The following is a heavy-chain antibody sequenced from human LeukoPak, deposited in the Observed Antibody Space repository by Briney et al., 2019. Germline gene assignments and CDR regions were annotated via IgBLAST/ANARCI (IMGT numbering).Heavy chain of an antibody. J-gene: IGHJ4*02. Sequence: SETLSLTCTVSGGSISSGGYFWSWIRQPAGKGPEWIGRINTSGSTNYNPFLKSRVTISVDTSKNQFSLKLSSVTAADTAVYYCARRNQYTWLWSYYFDHWGQGILVTVSS. V-gene: IGHV4-61*02. CDR3: ARRNQYTWLWSYYFDH. CDR1: GGSISSGGYF. D-gene: IGHD5-24*01. CDR2: INTSGST.